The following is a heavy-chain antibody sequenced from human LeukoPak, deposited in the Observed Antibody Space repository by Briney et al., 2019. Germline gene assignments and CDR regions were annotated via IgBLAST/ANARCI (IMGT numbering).Heavy chain of an antibody. CDR1: GYSFTSYG. D-gene: IGHD3-22*01. J-gene: IGHJ3*02. CDR2: ISAYNGNT. CDR3: AREGYYDSSGVDAFDI. V-gene: IGHV1-18*01. Sequence: GESLKISCKGSGYSFTSYGISWVRQAPGQGLEWMGWISAYNGNTNYAQKLQGRVTMTTDTSTSTAYMELRSLRSDDTAVYYCAREGYYDSSGVDAFDIWGQGTMVTVSS.